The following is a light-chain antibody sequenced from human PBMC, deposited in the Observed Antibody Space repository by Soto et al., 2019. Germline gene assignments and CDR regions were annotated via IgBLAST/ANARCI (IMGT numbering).Light chain of an antibody. Sequence: EIVLTQSPVTLSLSPGERATLSCRASQSVSSRYFAWYQQKPGQAPRLLIYAASSRAAGIPDRFSGSGSGTDFSLTISRLEPEDFAVYYWHQYASSPTFGPGTKVE. J-gene: IGKJ1*01. CDR2: AAS. CDR3: HQYASSPT. V-gene: IGKV3-20*01. CDR1: QSVSSRY.